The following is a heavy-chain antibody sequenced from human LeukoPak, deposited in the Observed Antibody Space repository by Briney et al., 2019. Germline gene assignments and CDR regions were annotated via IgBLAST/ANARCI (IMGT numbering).Heavy chain of an antibody. CDR3: AKSNSESQTTVGN. D-gene: IGHD1-26*01. Sequence: GGSLRLSCAASGFTFNTYGMHWVRQAPGKGLEWVAVIWSDGTQKYYSDSVKGRFTISRDNSKNTLYLEMNSLRVEDTAVYYCAKSNSESQTTVGNWGQGTLVTVSS. CDR1: GFTFNTYG. V-gene: IGHV3-33*06. J-gene: IGHJ4*02. CDR2: IWSDGTQK.